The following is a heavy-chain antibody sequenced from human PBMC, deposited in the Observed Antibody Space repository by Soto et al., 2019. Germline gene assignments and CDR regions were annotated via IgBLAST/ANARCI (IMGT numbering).Heavy chain of an antibody. CDR2: IYYSGST. D-gene: IGHD3-10*01. V-gene: IGHV4-30-4*01. CDR1: GGSISSGDYY. CDR3: AREGRYYGSGSYYLSSVPLYYFDY. J-gene: IGHJ4*02. Sequence: QVQLQESGPGLVKPSQTLSLTCTVSGGSISSGDYYWSWIRQPPGKGLEWIGYIYYSGSTYYNPSLKSRVTISVDTSKNQFSPKLSSVTAADTAVYYCAREGRYYGSGSYYLSSVPLYYFDYWGQGTLVTVSS.